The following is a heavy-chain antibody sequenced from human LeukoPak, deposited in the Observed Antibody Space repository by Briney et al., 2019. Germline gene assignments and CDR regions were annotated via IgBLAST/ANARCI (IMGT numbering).Heavy chain of an antibody. CDR2: ISSNGGST. V-gene: IGHV3-64*01. CDR1: GLPFSVSA. Sequence: PGGSLRLSCATSGLPFSVSAMHWVRQAPGKGLEYVSAISSNGGSTYYANSVKGKFTISRDNSKNTLYLQMGSLRAEDMAVYYCARVHSYDYGDYWGQGTLVTVSS. D-gene: IGHD2-15*01. CDR3: ARVHSYDYGDY. J-gene: IGHJ4*02.